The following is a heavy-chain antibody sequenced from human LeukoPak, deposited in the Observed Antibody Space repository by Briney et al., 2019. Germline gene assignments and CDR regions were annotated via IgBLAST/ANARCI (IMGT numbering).Heavy chain of an antibody. Sequence: PSETLSLTCTVSGGSISSSSYHWGWIRQPPGKGLEWIGSIYYSGSTYYNPSLKSRVTISVDTSKNQFSLKLSSVTAADTAVYYCARLPFSINAVGATTMYFDYWGQGTLVTVSS. CDR3: ARLPFSINAVGATTMYFDY. V-gene: IGHV4-39*01. CDR2: IYYSGST. CDR1: GGSISSSSYH. D-gene: IGHD1-26*01. J-gene: IGHJ4*02.